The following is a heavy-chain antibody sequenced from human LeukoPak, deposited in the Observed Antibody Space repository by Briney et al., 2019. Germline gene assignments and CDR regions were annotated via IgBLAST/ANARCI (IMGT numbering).Heavy chain of an antibody. V-gene: IGHV3-7*04. D-gene: IGHD1-1*01. CDR1: GFTFGSYW. CDR2: IKQDGSLI. CDR3: ARDPRGTAIFDL. Sequence: PGRSLRLSCAASGFTFGSYWMTWVRQAPGKGLEWVANIKQDGSLIKYVDSVKGRFTISRDNAENSLHLQMNSLRAEDTAVYYCARDPRGTAIFDLWGQGTMVTVSS. J-gene: IGHJ3*01.